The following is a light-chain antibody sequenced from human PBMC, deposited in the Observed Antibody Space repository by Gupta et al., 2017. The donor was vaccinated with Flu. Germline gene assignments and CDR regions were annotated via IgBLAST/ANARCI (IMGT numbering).Light chain of an antibody. Sequence: QPVLPPPPSASGTPGPRVTISCSGSSSNIGSNTVNWYQQPPGTAPKLLIYSNNQRPSRVPDRFSGSKAGTSASLAISGLQSEDEADYYCAAWDDSLNGPVFGGGTKLTVL. CDR3: AAWDDSLNGPV. J-gene: IGLJ3*02. CDR1: SSNIGSNT. CDR2: SNN. V-gene: IGLV1-44*01.